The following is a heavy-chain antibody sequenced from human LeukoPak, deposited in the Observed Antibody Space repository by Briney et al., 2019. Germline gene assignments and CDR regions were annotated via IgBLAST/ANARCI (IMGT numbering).Heavy chain of an antibody. D-gene: IGHD2-2*01. V-gene: IGHV5-51*01. Sequence: GESLKISCKGSGYRFISYWIGWVRQMPGKGLEWMGIIYPGDSDTRYSPSFQGQVTISADKSISTAYLQWSSLKASDTAMYYCARHSDCRTSRCSGGNFYYMDVWGKGTTVTVSS. CDR1: GYRFISYW. J-gene: IGHJ6*03. CDR3: ARHSDCRTSRCSGGNFYYMDV. CDR2: IYPGDSDT.